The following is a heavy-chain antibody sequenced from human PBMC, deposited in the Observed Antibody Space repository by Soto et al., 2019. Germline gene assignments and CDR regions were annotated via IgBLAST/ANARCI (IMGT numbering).Heavy chain of an antibody. CDR1: GGSISSYY. V-gene: IGHV4-59*08. D-gene: IGHD4-17*01. J-gene: IGHJ6*03. CDR3: ARRGEVTRNYYHHMDA. CDR2: IYYSGST. Sequence: SETLSLTCTVSGGSISSYYWSWIRQPPGKGLEWIGYIYYSGSTNYNPSLKSRVTISVDTSKNQFSLTLSSVTAADTAVYYCARRGEVTRNYYHHMDAWGNGTTVTVSS.